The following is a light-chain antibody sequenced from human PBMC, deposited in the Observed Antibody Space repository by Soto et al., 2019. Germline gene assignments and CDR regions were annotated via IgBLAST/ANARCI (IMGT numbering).Light chain of an antibody. CDR2: DVT. CDR1: SSDIGAYNH. Sequence: QSALTQPASVSGSPGQSITISCTGTSSDIGAYNHVSWYQQHPVEAPKLMIFDVTNRPSGVSDRFSGSNSGNTPSLTVSGRHNEEEDDYYCSSYTGSSTPFVFGTGTKLTVL. V-gene: IGLV2-14*01. CDR3: SSYTGSSTPFV. J-gene: IGLJ1*01.